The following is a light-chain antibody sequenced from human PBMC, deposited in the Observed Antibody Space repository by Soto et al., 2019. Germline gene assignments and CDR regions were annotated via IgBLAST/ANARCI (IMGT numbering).Light chain of an antibody. J-gene: IGKJ2*01. CDR3: QQYGSSSYT. V-gene: IGKV3-20*01. CDR2: GAS. Sequence: EIVLTQSPGTLSLSPGERATLSCRASQSVSSSYLAWYQQNPGQAPRLLIYGASSRATGIPDRFSGSGSGTNFTRTISRLEPEDFAVYYCQQYGSSSYTFGQGTTLEIK. CDR1: QSVSSSY.